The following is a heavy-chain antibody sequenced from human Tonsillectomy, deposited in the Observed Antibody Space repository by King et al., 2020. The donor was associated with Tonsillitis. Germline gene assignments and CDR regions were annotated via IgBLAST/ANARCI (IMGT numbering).Heavy chain of an antibody. CDR2: IYTSGST. CDR3: ARDGFELWFGASGGDWFDP. J-gene: IGHJ5*02. V-gene: IGHV4-4*07. D-gene: IGHD3-10*01. CDR1: GGSISSYY. Sequence: QLQESGPGLVKPSETLSLTCTVSGGSISSYYWSWIRQPAGKGLEWIGRIYTSGSTNYNPSLKSRVTMSVDTSKNQFSLKLSSVTAADTAVDYCARDGFELWFGASGGDWFDPWGQGTLVTVSS.